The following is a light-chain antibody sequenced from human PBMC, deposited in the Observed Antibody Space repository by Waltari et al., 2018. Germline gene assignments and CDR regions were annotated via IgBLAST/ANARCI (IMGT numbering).Light chain of an antibody. CDR2: TDN. J-gene: IGLJ3*02. Sequence: QSVLTQPLSASAAPGQTVPISCSGSSSNLVVNTVNWYQQLPGTAPTLLIYTDNLGPSGFPDLFAGSKPGTSASLAISGLQSEEEADYRCQACDDILNGVVIGGWTKLTVL. V-gene: IGLV1-44*01. CDR3: QACDDILNGVV. CDR1: SSNLVVNT.